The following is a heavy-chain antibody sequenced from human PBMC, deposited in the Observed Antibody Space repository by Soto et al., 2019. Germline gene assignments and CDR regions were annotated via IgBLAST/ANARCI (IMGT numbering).Heavy chain of an antibody. CDR3: AREGGESSDGLYYFDS. J-gene: IGHJ4*02. CDR2: IYYSGNT. Sequence: RSLTATGSGGPTSSDNYGSWIRQPPGKGLEWIGHIYYSGNTDYNPSLKSRLAISIDTSKNQFSLKLSSVTAADTAVYFCAREGGESSDGLYYFDSWGQGSLVTVSS. D-gene: IGHD3-16*01. CDR1: GGPTSSDNY. V-gene: IGHV4-30-4*01.